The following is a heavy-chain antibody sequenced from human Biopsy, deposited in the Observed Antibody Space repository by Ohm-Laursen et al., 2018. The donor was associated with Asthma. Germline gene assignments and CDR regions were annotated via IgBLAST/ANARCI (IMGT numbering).Heavy chain of an antibody. V-gene: IGHV4-31*11. CDR2: IYYSGST. D-gene: IGHD3-22*01. J-gene: IGHJ4*02. CDR3: ARAQDYYDSRGYYRSFDY. Sequence: TLSLTCAVYGGSFSGYYWSWIRQHPGKGLEWIGFIYYSGSTYYNPSLKSRVSISIDTSKNQFPLKLSSVTAADTAVYYCARAQDYYDSRGYYRSFDYWGQGTLVTVSS. CDR1: GGSFSGYY.